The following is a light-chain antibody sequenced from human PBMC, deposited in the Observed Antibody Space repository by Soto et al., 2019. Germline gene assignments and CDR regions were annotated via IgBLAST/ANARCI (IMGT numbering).Light chain of an antibody. J-gene: IGKJ2*01. Sequence: DIQMTQSPSSLSASVGDRVSISCRTSQNIDRDLNWYQQKPGKAPQVLISGAATLQSGVPSRFSGSGSGTEFTLSISRLQPEDFATCFCQQSYSAPYTVRRATRLEI. V-gene: IGKV1-39*01. CDR2: GAA. CDR3: QQSYSAPYT. CDR1: QNIDRD.